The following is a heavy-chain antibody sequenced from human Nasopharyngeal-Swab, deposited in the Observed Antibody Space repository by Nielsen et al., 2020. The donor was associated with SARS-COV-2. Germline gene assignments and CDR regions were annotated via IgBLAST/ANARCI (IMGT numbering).Heavy chain of an antibody. V-gene: IGHV1-69*06. D-gene: IGHD2-21*01. CDR2: IIPIFGTA. Sequence: SVKVSCKASGGTFSSYAISWVRQAPGQGLEWMGGIIPIFGTANYAQKFQGRATITADKSTSTAYMELSSLRSEDTAVYYCARSNVLRLYCGGDCYNYYMDVWGKGTTVTVSS. CDR3: ARSNVLRLYCGGDCYNYYMDV. CDR1: GGTFSSYA. J-gene: IGHJ6*03.